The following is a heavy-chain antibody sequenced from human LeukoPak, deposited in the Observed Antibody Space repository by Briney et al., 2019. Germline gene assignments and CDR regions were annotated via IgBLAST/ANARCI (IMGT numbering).Heavy chain of an antibody. CDR2: IYYSGST. CDR3: AVDYGGLYYYMDV. Sequence: SETLSLTCTVSGGSISSHYWSWIRQPPGKGLEWIGYIYYSGSTNYNPSLKSRVTISVDTSKNQFSLKLSSVTAADTAVYYCAVDYGGLYYYMDVWGKGTTVTVSS. J-gene: IGHJ6*03. D-gene: IGHD4-23*01. CDR1: GGSISSHY. V-gene: IGHV4-59*11.